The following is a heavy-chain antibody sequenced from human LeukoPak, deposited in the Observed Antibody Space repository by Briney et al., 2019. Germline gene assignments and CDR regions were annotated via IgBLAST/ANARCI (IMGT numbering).Heavy chain of an antibody. J-gene: IGHJ6*02. CDR2: IIPIFGTA. V-gene: IGHV1-69*13. CDR3: ARSRPGSLGYYGMDV. Sequence: ASVKVSCKAPGGSCSSYAISWVRQASGQGLEWMGGIIPIFGTANYAQKFQGRVTITADESTSTAYMELSSLRSEDTAVYYCARSRPGSLGYYGMDVWGQGTTVTVSS. CDR1: GGSCSSYA. D-gene: IGHD3-10*01.